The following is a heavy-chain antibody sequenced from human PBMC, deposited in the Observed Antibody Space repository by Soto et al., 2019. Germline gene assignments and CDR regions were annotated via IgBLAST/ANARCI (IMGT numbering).Heavy chain of an antibody. J-gene: IGHJ2*01. CDR3: ARGRDLTWGSRWFFDL. Sequence: VGSLRLSCAGSGFTFSSYDMHWVRQAAGKGLEWVSGIGTAGDPYYPDSVKGRFTISRENGKNSLDLQMNSLRAGDTAVYYCARGRDLTWGSRWFFDLWGRGTLVTVSS. CDR1: GFTFSSYD. CDR2: IGTAGDP. V-gene: IGHV3-13*05. D-gene: IGHD7-27*01.